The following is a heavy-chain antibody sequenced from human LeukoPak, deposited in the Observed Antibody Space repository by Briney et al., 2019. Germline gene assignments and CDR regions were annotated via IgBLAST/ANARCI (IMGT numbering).Heavy chain of an antibody. Sequence: ASVKVSCKASGYTFTSYGISWVRQAPGQGLEWMGWISAYNGNTNYAQKLQGRVTMTTDTSTSTAYMELRSLRSDDTAVYYCALHSRHRYCRRSFFYRVLFVPWGQGTLVTVSS. CDR2: ISAYNGNT. D-gene: IGHD2-15*01. J-gene: IGHJ5*02. CDR1: GYTFTSYG. CDR3: ALHSRHRYCRRSFFYRVLFVP. V-gene: IGHV1-18*01.